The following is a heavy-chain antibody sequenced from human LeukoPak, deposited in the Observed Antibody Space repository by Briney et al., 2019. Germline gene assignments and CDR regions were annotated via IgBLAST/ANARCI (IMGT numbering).Heavy chain of an antibody. CDR1: GFTFDDYA. J-gene: IGHJ4*02. D-gene: IGHD2-2*01. Sequence: GRSLRLSCAASGFTFDDYAMHWVRQAPGKGLEWVSGISWNSGSICYADSVKGRFTISRDNAKNSLYLQMNSLRAEDTALYYCAKGGAVVVPAALDYWGQGTLVTVSS. V-gene: IGHV3-9*01. CDR2: ISWNSGSI. CDR3: AKGGAVVVPAALDY.